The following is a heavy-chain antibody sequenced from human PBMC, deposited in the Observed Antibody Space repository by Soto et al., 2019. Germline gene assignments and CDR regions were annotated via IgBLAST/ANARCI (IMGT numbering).Heavy chain of an antibody. J-gene: IGHJ1*01. CDR1: GYTFTSYA. CDR2: INAGNGNT. D-gene: IGHD3-22*01. V-gene: IGHV1-3*01. Sequence: ASVKVSCKASGYTFTSYAMHWVRQAPGQRLEWMGWINAGNGNTKYSQKFQGRVTITRDTSASTAYMELSSLRSEDTAVYYCARDSDRYYYDSSGYYRNDEYFQHWGQGTLVTV. CDR3: ARDSDRYYYDSSGYYRNDEYFQH.